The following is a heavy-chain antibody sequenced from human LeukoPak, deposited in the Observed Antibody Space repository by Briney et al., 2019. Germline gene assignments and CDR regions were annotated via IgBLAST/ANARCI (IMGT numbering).Heavy chain of an antibody. V-gene: IGHV3-33*08. CDR1: GFTFSTYA. CDR2: IWYDGSNK. D-gene: IGHD2-2*01. CDR3: ARSMPSYYPYYYGMDV. J-gene: IGHJ6*02. Sequence: GGSLRLSCAASGFTFSTYAMHWVRQAPGKGLEWVAVIWYDGSNKYYADSVKGRFTISRDNAKNSMFLQMNSLRVEDTAVYYCARSMPSYYPYYYGMDVWGQGTTVTVSS.